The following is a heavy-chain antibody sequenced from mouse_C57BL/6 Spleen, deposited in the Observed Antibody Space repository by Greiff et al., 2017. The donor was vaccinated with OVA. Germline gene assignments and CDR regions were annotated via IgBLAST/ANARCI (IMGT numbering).Heavy chain of an antibody. CDR2: ISSGSSTI. D-gene: IGHD1-1*01. Sequence: VVEWVAYISSGSSTIYYADTVKGRFTISRDNAKNTLFLQMTSLRSEDTAMYYCARRYYGKDWYFDVWGTGTTVTVSS. V-gene: IGHV5-17*01. CDR3: ARRYYGKDWYFDV. J-gene: IGHJ1*03.